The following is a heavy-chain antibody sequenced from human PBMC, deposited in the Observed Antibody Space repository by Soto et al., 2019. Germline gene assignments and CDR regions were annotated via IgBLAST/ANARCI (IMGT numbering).Heavy chain of an antibody. V-gene: IGHV3-33*01. CDR1: GFTFSSYG. J-gene: IGHJ4*02. D-gene: IGHD1-26*01. CDR2: IWYDGSNK. CDR3: ARDRAHPSGSYGPFDY. Sequence: QVQLVESGGGVVQPGRSLRLSCAASGFTFSSYGMHWVRQAPGKGLEWVAVIWYDGSNKYYVDSVKGRFTISRDNSKNTLYLQMNSLRAEDTAVYYCARDRAHPSGSYGPFDYWGQGMLVTVSS.